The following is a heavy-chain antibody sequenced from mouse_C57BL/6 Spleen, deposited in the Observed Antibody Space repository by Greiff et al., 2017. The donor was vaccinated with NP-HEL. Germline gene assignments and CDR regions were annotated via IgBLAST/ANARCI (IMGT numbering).Heavy chain of an antibody. D-gene: IGHD2-1*01. CDR3: ARGNYVAMDY. V-gene: IGHV3-6*01. CDR2: ISYDGSN. CDR1: GYSITSGYY. Sequence: DVQLQESGPGLVKPSQSLSLTCSVTGYSITSGYYWNWIRQFPGNKLEWMGYISYDGSNNYNPSLKNRISITRDTSKNQFFLKLNSVTTEDTATYYCARGNYVAMDYWGQGTSVTVSS. J-gene: IGHJ4*01.